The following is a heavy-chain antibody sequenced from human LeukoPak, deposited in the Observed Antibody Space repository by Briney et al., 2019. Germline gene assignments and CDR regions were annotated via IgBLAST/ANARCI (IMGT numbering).Heavy chain of an antibody. CDR3: ASVYKHGMDV. D-gene: IGHD5-24*01. Sequence: WASVKVSCKASGYTVTSYYMHWVRQAPGQGLEWMAILNPSGGSSNYAQKFQGRATLTRATSTGTVYMELSGLRSEDTAVYYCASVYKHGMDVWGQGTTVIVSS. CDR1: GYTVTSYY. V-gene: IGHV1-46*01. J-gene: IGHJ6*02. CDR2: LNPSGGSS.